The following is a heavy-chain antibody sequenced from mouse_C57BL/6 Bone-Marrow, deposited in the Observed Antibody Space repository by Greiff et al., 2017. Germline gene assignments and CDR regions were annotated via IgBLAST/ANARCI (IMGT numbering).Heavy chain of an antibody. CDR2: ISSGSSTI. CDR1: GFTFSDYG. V-gene: IGHV5-17*01. CDR3: ARLYYDYDGGYFDV. J-gene: IGHJ1*03. Sequence: EVKLMESGGGLVKPGGSLKLSCAASGFTFSDYGMHWVRQAPETGLEWVAYISSGSSTIYYADTVKGRFTISRDNAKNTLFLQMTSLRSEDTAMYYCARLYYDYDGGYFDVWGTGTTVTVSS. D-gene: IGHD2-4*01.